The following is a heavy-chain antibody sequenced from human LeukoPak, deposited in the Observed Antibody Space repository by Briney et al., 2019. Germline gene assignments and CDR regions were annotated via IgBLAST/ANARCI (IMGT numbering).Heavy chain of an antibody. CDR2: IIPIFGTA. CDR1: GGTFSSYA. J-gene: IGHJ4*02. V-gene: IGHV1-69*05. Sequence: ASVKVSCKASGGTFSSYAISWMRQAPGQGLEWMGGIIPIFGTANYAQKFQGRVTITTDESTSTAYMELSSLRSEDTAVYYCASGVATTPLLDYWGQGTLVTVSS. D-gene: IGHD5-24*01. CDR3: ASGVATTPLLDY.